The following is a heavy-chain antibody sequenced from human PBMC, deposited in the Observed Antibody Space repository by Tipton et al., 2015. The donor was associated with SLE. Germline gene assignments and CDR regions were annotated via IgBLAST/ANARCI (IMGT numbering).Heavy chain of an antibody. V-gene: IGHV4-39*07. D-gene: IGHD2-21*01. CDR3: ARAGGGDSNWFDP. CDR2: LYYSGNT. J-gene: IGHJ5*02. Sequence: LRLSCTVSGGSIRSSRHFWGWIRQPPGKGLEWIGVLYYSGNTYYNPSLKSPVTLSIDTSKNQFSLKLSSVTAADTAVYYCARAGGGDSNWFDPWGQGTLVTVSS. CDR1: GGSIRSSRHF.